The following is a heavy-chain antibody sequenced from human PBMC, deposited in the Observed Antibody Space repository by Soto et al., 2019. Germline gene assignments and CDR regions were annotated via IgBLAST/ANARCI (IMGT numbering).Heavy chain of an antibody. D-gene: IGHD2-2*01. CDR1: GGTFSTYA. V-gene: IGHV1-69*12. CDR2: IIPIFGTA. CDR3: ARRSCISTSCYEGNWFDP. Sequence: QVQLVQSGAEVKKPGSSVKVSCKASGGTFSTYAISWVRQAPGQGLEWMGGIIPIFGTANYAQKFQGRVTTTADEATSTAYMELSSLRSEDTAVYYCARRSCISTSCYEGNWFDPWGQGTLVTVSS. J-gene: IGHJ5*02.